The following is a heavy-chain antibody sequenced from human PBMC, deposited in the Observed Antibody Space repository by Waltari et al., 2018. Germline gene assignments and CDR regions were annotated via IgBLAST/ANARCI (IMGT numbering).Heavy chain of an antibody. CDR1: GDSISSYY. J-gene: IGHJ6*03. V-gene: IGHV4-59*01. Sequence: QVQLQESGPGLVKPSETLSLTCTVSGDSISSYYWSWIRQPPGKGLEWIGYIYYSGTTNYNPPLKSRVTISVDTSKNQFSLKLSPVTAADTAVYYCARVKGDSGFVLFGDSVDYYYYMDVWGKGTTVTVS. CDR2: IYYSGTT. D-gene: IGHD5-12*01. CDR3: ARVKGDSGFVLFGDSVDYYYYMDV.